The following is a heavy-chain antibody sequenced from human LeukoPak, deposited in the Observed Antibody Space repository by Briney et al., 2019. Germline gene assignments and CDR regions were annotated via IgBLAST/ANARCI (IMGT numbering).Heavy chain of an antibody. J-gene: IGHJ4*02. D-gene: IGHD1-26*01. CDR2: IYYSGST. CDR1: GGSISSDGYY. V-gene: IGHV4-39*01. Sequence: SETLSLTCTVSGGSISSDGYYWSWIRQHPGKGLEWIGSIYYSGSTYYNPSLKSRVTISVDTSKNQFSLKLSSVTAADTAVYYCARRRGSRFDYWGQGTLVTVSS. CDR3: ARRRGSRFDY.